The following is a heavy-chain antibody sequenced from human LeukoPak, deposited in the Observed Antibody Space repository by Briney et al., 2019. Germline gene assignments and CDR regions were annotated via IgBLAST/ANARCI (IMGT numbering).Heavy chain of an antibody. CDR1: GYTFTSYG. J-gene: IGHJ6*04. V-gene: IGHV1-18*04. CDR3: ARPLKGYYYYGMDV. CDR2: ISAYNGNT. Sequence: ASVTVSCKASGYTFTSYGISWVRQAPGQGLEWMGWISAYNGNTNYAQKLQGRVTMTTDTSTSTAYMELRSLRSDDTAVYYCARPLKGYYYYGMDVWGKGTTVTVSS.